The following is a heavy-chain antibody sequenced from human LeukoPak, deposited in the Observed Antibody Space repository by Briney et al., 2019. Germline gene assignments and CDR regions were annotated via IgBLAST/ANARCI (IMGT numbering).Heavy chain of an antibody. CDR2: ISAYNGNT. CDR3: ARDEAGRYYYGMDV. J-gene: IGHJ6*02. CDR1: GYTCTSYG. V-gene: IGHV1-18*01. Sequence: GASVKVSCKASGYTCTSYGISWVRQAPGQGLEWMGWISAYNGNTNYAQKLQGRVTMTTDTSTSTAYMELRSLRSDDTAVYYCARDEAGRYYYGMDVWGQGTTVTVSS.